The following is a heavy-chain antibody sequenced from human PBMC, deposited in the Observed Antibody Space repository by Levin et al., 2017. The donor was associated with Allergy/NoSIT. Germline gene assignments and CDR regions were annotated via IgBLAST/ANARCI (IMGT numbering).Heavy chain of an antibody. V-gene: IGHV4-59*01. CDR2: IYYSGST. Sequence: SETLSLTCTVSGGSISSYYWSWIRQPPGKGLEWIGYIYYSGSTNYNPSLKSRVTISVDTSKNQFSLKLSSVTAADTAVYYCARAGGYYSREYFQHWGQGTLVTVSS. D-gene: IGHD3-22*01. CDR3: ARAGGYYSREYFQH. J-gene: IGHJ1*01. CDR1: GGSISSYY.